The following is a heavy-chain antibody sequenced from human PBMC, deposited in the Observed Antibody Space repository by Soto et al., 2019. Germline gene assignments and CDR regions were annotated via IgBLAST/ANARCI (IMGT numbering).Heavy chain of an antibody. J-gene: IGHJ6*02. V-gene: IGHV3-7*01. CDR1: GFTFSSYW. CDR3: ARDWSRENGMDV. Sequence: PGGSLRLSCAASGFTFSSYWMSWVRQAPGTGLEWVANIKEDGSEKYYVDSVKGRFSITRDNAKNSLYLQMNSLRAEDTAVYYCARDWSRENGMDVWGQGTTVTVSS. CDR2: IKEDGSEK.